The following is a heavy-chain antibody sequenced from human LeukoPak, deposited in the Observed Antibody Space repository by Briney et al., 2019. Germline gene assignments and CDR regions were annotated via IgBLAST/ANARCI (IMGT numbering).Heavy chain of an antibody. Sequence: PGGSLRLSCAASGFTFSSYSMNWVRQAPGKGLEWVSSISSSSSYIYYADSVKGRFTISRDNAKNSLYLQMNSLRAEDTAVYYCARAMTTVTSYYFDYWGQGTLVTVSP. CDR2: ISSSSSYI. V-gene: IGHV3-21*01. J-gene: IGHJ4*02. D-gene: IGHD4-17*01. CDR1: GFTFSSYS. CDR3: ARAMTTVTSYYFDY.